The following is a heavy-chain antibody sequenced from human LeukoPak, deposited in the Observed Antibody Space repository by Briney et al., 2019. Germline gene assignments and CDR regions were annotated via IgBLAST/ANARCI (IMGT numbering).Heavy chain of an antibody. V-gene: IGHV1-69*04. Sequence: SVKVSCKASGGSFSSYVITWVRQAPGHGLEWMGRIIPVLGVSNSAQKFQGRVNIAADKSTNTAHMELSRLESGDTAVYYCTREGVYAPDPSSYHRYAFDIWGQGTVVIVSS. J-gene: IGHJ3*02. CDR1: GGSFSSYV. D-gene: IGHD3-16*02. CDR2: IIPVLGVS. CDR3: TREGVYAPDPSSYHRYAFDI.